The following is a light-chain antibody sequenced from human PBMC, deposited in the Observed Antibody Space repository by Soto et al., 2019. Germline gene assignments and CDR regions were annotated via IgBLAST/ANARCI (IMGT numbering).Light chain of an antibody. CDR1: QSVSSN. J-gene: IGKJ1*01. Sequence: EIVMTQSPATLSVSPGEGATLSCRASQSVSSNLAWYQQRPGQAPRLLIYGASTRATGIPARFSGSGSGTDFPPTISSLNSEHFAFYYFQQYNNWPRTFGHGTKVEIK. CDR2: GAS. CDR3: QQYNNWPRT. V-gene: IGKV3-15*01.